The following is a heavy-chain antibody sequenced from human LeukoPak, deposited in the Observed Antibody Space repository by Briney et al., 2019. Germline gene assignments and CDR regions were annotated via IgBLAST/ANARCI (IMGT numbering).Heavy chain of an antibody. CDR2: IIPISGTA. CDR1: GGTFISYA. V-gene: IGHV1-69*05. D-gene: IGHD5-24*01. J-gene: IGHJ4*02. CDR3: ALDGYGLGPFDY. Sequence: GSSVKVSCKAAGGTFISYAISWVRQAPGQGLEWMGGIIPISGTANYAQTFQRRVTIPTHESTSTAYMELSSLRSEDTAVYYCALDGYGLGPFDYWGQGTLVTVSS.